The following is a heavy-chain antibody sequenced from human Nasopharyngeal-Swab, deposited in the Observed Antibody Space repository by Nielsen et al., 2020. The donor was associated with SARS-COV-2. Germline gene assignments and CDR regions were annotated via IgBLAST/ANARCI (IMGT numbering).Heavy chain of an antibody. CDR2: IGDKDHNYAT. Sequence: GESLKISCAASGFIFSGSAMHWVRQASGKGLEWVGRIGDKDHNYATTHGASVKGRFTISRDDSTNTAFLQMDSLKTEDTALYYCTTDYYFDYWGQGTLVTVSS. V-gene: IGHV3-73*01. CDR3: TTDYYFDY. CDR1: GFIFSGSA. J-gene: IGHJ4*02.